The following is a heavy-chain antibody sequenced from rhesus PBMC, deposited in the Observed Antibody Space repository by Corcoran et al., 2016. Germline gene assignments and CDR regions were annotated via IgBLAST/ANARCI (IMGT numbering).Heavy chain of an antibody. CDR2: ISESGGTI. CDR1: GFTFSSYE. CDR3: TRDPWGGWYFFDY. V-gene: IGHV3-100*02. D-gene: IGHD6-31*01. J-gene: IGHJ4*01. Sequence: DVNLMESGGGLVKPGGCLRRSCVASGFTFSSYEMHWVRQDRGKVLECGSIISESGGTIYCAVSVEGRFTISRDTAKNSLFLPMNSLRAEDTAVYYCTRDPWGGWYFFDYWGQGVLVTVSS.